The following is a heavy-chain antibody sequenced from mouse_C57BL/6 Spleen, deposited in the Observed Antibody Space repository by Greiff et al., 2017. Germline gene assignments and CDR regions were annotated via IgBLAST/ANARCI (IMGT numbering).Heavy chain of an antibody. CDR2: IYPNSGST. Sequence: QVQLQQPGAELVKPGASVKLSCKASGYTFTSYWMHWVKQRPGQGLEWIGMIYPNSGSTNYNEKFKSKATLTVDKSASTAYMQLRSLTSEDSAVYYCAKTKKGSYDGCFDYWGQGTTLTVSS. CDR1: GYTFTSYW. D-gene: IGHD2-3*01. V-gene: IGHV1-64*01. CDR3: AKTKKGSYDGCFDY. J-gene: IGHJ2*01.